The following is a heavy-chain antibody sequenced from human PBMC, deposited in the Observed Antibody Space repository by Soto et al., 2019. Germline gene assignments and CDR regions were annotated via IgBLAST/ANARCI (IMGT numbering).Heavy chain of an antibody. CDR2: IIPIFGTA. CDR3: ARDLSSSYYYYGMDV. J-gene: IGHJ6*02. Sequence: ASVKVSCKASGGTFSSYAISWVRQAPGQGLEWMGGIIPIFGTANYAQKFQGRVTITADKSTSTAYMELSSLRSEDTAVYYCARDLSSSYYYYGMDVWGQGTTVTVSS. CDR1: GGTFSSYA. V-gene: IGHV1-69*06. D-gene: IGHD6-6*01.